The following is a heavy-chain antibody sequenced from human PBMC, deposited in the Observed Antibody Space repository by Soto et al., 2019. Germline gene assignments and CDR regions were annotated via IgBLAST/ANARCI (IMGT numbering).Heavy chain of an antibody. J-gene: IGHJ5*02. V-gene: IGHV4-34*01. Sequence: SETLSLTCAVYGGSFSGYYWSWIRQPPGKGLEWIGEINHSGSTNYNPSLKSRVTISVDTSKNQFSLKLSSVTAADTAVYYCARVVRIVVVPARNWFDPWGQGTLVTVSS. CDR1: GGSFSGYY. D-gene: IGHD2-2*01. CDR3: ARVVRIVVVPARNWFDP. CDR2: INHSGST.